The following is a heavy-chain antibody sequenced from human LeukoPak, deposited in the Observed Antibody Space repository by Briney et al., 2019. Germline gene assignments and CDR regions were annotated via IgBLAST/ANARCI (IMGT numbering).Heavy chain of an antibody. V-gene: IGHV4-39*01. D-gene: IGHD3-10*01. J-gene: IGHJ4*02. CDR3: ARRHYGSGNIDS. Sequence: PSETLSLTRSVSSDSISSSSYLWVWVRQPPGKGLEWIGDIYSNGHTSYNPSLKSRAAISVDTSKNQFSLNLSSVTAADTAVYYCARRHYGSGNIDSWGQGTLVTVSS. CDR2: IYSNGHT. CDR1: SDSISSSSYL.